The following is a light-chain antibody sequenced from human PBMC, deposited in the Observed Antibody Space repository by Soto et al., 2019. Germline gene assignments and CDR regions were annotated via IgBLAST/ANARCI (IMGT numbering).Light chain of an antibody. Sequence: IQMTQSPSTLSASVGDRVTITCRASQSISSWLAWYQQKPWKAPKLLIYDASSLESGVPSRFSGSGSGTEFTLTISSLQPDDFATYYCQQYNSYSAITFGQGTRLEIK. CDR1: QSISSW. J-gene: IGKJ5*01. V-gene: IGKV1-5*01. CDR2: DAS. CDR3: QQYNSYSAIT.